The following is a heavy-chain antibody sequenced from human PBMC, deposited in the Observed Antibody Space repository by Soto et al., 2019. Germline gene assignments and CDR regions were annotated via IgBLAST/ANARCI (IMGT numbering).Heavy chain of an antibody. CDR3: ASPTYYDILTVDPHDEYYFDY. CDR1: GGTFSSYT. Sequence: ASVKVSCKASGGTFSSYTISWVRQAPGQGLEWMGRIIPILGIANYAQKFQGRVTITADKSTSTAYMELSSLRSEDTAVYYCASPTYYDILTVDPHDEYYFDYWGQGTLVTVSS. CDR2: IIPILGIA. V-gene: IGHV1-69*02. D-gene: IGHD3-9*01. J-gene: IGHJ4*02.